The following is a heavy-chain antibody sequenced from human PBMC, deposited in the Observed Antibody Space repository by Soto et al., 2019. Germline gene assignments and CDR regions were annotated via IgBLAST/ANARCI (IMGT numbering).Heavy chain of an antibody. CDR3: ATQPNTELYYYMDV. D-gene: IGHD1-26*01. CDR2: INAGNANT. J-gene: IGHJ6*03. Sequence: QVQLVQSGAEVKKPGASVKVSCKASGYTFTSYAMHWVRRAPGQRLGWMGWINAGNANTKYSQKFQGRVTITRDTSASTAYMELSSLRSEDTAVYYCATQPNTELYYYMDVWGKGTTVTVSS. CDR1: GYTFTSYA. V-gene: IGHV1-3*01.